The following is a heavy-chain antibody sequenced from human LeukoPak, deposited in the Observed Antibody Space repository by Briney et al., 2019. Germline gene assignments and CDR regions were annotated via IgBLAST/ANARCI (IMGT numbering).Heavy chain of an antibody. CDR1: GFTFRNYG. V-gene: IGHV3-30*18. CDR3: ANGVGLWGTNYFNY. Sequence: GGSLRLSCAASGFTFRNYGMHWVRQAPGKGLEWVAVISYHGSDKYYADSVKGRFTISRDNSKNTLYLQIYRLRTEDTAVYYCANGVGLWGTNYFNYWGQGTLVTVSS. CDR2: ISYHGSDK. D-gene: IGHD1/OR15-1a*01. J-gene: IGHJ4*02.